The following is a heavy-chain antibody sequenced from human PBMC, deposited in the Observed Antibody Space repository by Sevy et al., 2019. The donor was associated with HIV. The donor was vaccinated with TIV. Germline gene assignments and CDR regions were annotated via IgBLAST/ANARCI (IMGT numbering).Heavy chain of an antibody. Sequence: GGSLRLSCTSSGFTFGDYAMSWFRQAPGKGLEWVAFIRRNSHEPYGGTTEYAASVKGRFTISRDDSKSFAYLQMNSLKTEDTAVYYCTRGLATADTPEYYFDYWGQGILVTVSS. CDR2: IRRNSHEPYGGTT. J-gene: IGHJ4*02. V-gene: IGHV3-49*03. CDR3: TRGLATADTPEYYFDY. CDR1: GFTFGDYA. D-gene: IGHD5-12*01.